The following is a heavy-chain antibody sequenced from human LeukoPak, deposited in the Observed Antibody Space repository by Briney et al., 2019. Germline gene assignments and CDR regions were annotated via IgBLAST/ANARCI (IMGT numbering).Heavy chain of an antibody. D-gene: IGHD2-2*02. J-gene: IGHJ5*02. CDR2: IIPIFGTA. CDR1: GGTFSNYA. Sequence: SVKVSCKASGGTFSNYAISWVRQAPGQGLEWMGGIIPIFGTANYAQKFQGRVTITTDESTSTAYMELSGLRSEDTAVYYCARAPLGAYCSSTSCYTWFDPWGQGTLVTVSS. V-gene: IGHV1-69*05. CDR3: ARAPLGAYCSSTSCYTWFDP.